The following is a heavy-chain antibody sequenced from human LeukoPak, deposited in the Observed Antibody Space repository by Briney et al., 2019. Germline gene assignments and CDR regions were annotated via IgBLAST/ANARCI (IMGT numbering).Heavy chain of an antibody. V-gene: IGHV4-31*03. J-gene: IGHJ5*02. CDR3: ARVAGYCSGGSCDGGGWFDP. Sequence: KSSETLSLTCTVSGGSISSGGYYWSWIRQHPGKGLEWIGYIYYSGSTYYNPSLKSRVTISVDRSKNQFSLKLSSVTAADTAVYYCARVAGYCSGGSCDGGGWFDPWGQGTLVTVSS. CDR2: IYYSGST. D-gene: IGHD2-15*01. CDR1: GGSISSGGYY.